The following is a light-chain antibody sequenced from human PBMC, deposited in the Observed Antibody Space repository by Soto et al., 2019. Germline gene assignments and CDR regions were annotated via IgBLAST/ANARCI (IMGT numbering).Light chain of an antibody. CDR3: QQRSDWPPIT. J-gene: IGKJ5*01. Sequence: EVVMTQSPATLSVSPGERATLSCRASQSARSSLGWYQQKPGQPPSLLIYDVSIRATGIPARFNGSGSGTEFTLTISSLQFEDFAVYFCQQRSDWPPITFGQGTRLEIK. V-gene: IGKV3-15*01. CDR1: QSARSS. CDR2: DVS.